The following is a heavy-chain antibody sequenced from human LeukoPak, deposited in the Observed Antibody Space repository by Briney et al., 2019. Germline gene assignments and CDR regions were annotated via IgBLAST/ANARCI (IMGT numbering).Heavy chain of an antibody. J-gene: IGHJ4*02. CDR1: GFTFSSYA. D-gene: IGHD6-19*01. CDR3: AKGATVELGWIPYYFDY. V-gene: IGHV3-23*01. Sequence: QPGGSLRLSCAASGFTFSSYAMSWVRQAPGKGLEWVSAISGSGGSTYYADSVKGRFTISRDNSKNTLYLQMNSLRAEDTAVYYCAKGATVELGWIPYYFDYWGQGTLVTVSS. CDR2: ISGSGGST.